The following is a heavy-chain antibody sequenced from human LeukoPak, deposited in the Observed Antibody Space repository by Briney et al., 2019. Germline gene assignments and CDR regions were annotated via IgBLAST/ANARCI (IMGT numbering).Heavy chain of an antibody. Sequence: SETLSLTCTVSGGSISSYYWSWIRQPPGKGLEWIGYIYYSRSPFYNPSLKSRVTISVDTSKNHFSLNLSSVTAADTAVYYCARGNNPYYFDYWGQGTLVTVSS. D-gene: IGHD2/OR15-2a*01. CDR1: GGSISSYY. J-gene: IGHJ4*02. V-gene: IGHV4-59*08. CDR2: IYYSRSP. CDR3: ARGNNPYYFDY.